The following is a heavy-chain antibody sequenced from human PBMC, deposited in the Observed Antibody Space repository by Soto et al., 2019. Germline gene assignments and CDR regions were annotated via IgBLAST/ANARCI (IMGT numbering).Heavy chain of an antibody. D-gene: IGHD3-3*02. V-gene: IGHV4-34*01. J-gene: IGHJ4*02. CDR2: INHSGST. Sequence: QVQLQQWGAGLLKPSETLSLTCAVYGGSFSGYYWSWIRLPPGKGLEWIGEINHSGSTNYNPSLKSRVTISVDTSKNQFSLKLSSVTAADTAVYYCARGGGWLHFLKVYYFDYWGQGTLVTVSS. CDR3: ARGGGWLHFLKVYYFDY. CDR1: GGSFSGYY.